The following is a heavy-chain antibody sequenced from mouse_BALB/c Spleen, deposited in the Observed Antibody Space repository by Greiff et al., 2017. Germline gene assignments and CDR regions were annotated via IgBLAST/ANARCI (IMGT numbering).Heavy chain of an antibody. J-gene: IGHJ4*01. V-gene: IGHV5-12-1*01. CDR3: ARPYDYDHYAMDY. Sequence: DVMLVESGGGLVKPGGSLKLSCAASGFAFSSYDMSWVRQTPEKRLEWVAYISSGGGSTYYPDTVKGRFTISRDNAKNTLYLQMSSLKSEDTAMYYCARPYDYDHYAMDYWGQGTSVTVSS. D-gene: IGHD2-4*01. CDR1: GFAFSSYD. CDR2: ISSGGGST.